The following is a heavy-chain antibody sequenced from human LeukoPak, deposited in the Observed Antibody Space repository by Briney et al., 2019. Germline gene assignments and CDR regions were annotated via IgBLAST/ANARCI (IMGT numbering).Heavy chain of an antibody. J-gene: IGHJ6*03. CDR2: INHSGST. CDR3: ARDSGSYLRTYMDV. Sequence: PSETLSLTCAAYGGSFSGYYWSWIRQPPGKGLEWIGEINHSGSTNYNPSLKSRVTISVDTSKNQFSLKLSSVTAVDTAVYYCARDSGSYLRTYMDVWGKGTTVTVSS. CDR1: GGSFSGYY. V-gene: IGHV4-34*01. D-gene: IGHD1-26*01.